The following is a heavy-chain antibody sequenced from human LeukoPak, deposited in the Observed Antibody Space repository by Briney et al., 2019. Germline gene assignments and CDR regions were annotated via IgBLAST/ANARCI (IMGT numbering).Heavy chain of an antibody. CDR1: GVTFSSYE. CDR3: ARFHRDIVVVPAKNRHYYYGMDV. Sequence: QTGGSLRLSCAASGVTFSSYEMSWVRQAPGKGLEWVSYISSSGSTIYYADTVKGRFTISRDNAKNSLYLQMNSLRAEDTAVYYCARFHRDIVVVPAKNRHYYYGMDVWGKGTTVTVSS. J-gene: IGHJ6*04. D-gene: IGHD2-2*01. V-gene: IGHV3-48*03. CDR2: ISSSGSTI.